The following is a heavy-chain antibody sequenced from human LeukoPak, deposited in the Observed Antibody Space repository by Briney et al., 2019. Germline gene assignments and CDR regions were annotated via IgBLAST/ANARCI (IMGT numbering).Heavy chain of an antibody. D-gene: IGHD2-2*01. CDR1: GFTFSSCS. CDR2: ISSSSSYI. Sequence: GGSLRLSCAASGFTFSSCSMNWVRQAPGKGLEWVSSISSSSSYIYYADSVKGRFTISRDNAKNSLYLQMNSLRAEDTAVYYCAGDLDPRYCSSTSCYPIDPWGQGTLVTVSS. V-gene: IGHV3-21*01. J-gene: IGHJ5*02. CDR3: AGDLDPRYCSSTSCYPIDP.